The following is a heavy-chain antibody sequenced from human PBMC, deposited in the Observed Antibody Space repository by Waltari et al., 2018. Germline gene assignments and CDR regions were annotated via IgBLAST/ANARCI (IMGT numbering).Heavy chain of an antibody. J-gene: IGHJ2*01. CDR3: ARDYWYFDL. CDR1: GFTFSNHW. CDR2: VDNPGSTK. Sequence: EQLVQSGGGLVRPGGSLELSCEGSGFTFSNHWMHWVRQAPGKGLEWVSRVDNPGSTKDYADSVKGRFTMSRNNAANAIYLRMNSLRDEDTAIYFCARDYWYFDLWGHGTLVSVSS. V-gene: IGHV3-74*01.